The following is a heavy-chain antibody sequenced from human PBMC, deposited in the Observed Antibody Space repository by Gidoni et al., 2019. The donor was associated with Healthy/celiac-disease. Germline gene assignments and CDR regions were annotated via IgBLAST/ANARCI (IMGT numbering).Heavy chain of an antibody. CDR2: ISSSSSYI. V-gene: IGHV3-21*01. CDR3: ARDFARYCSSTSWYGGGEFDY. Sequence: EVQLVESGGGLVKPGGSLRTSCAASGFTFSSYSMNWVRQAPGKGLEWLSSISSSSSYIYYADSVKGRFTSSRDNAKNSLYLQMNSLRAEDTAVYYCARDFARYCSSTSWYGGGEFDYWGQGTLVTVSS. CDR1: GFTFSSYS. D-gene: IGHD2-2*01. J-gene: IGHJ4*02.